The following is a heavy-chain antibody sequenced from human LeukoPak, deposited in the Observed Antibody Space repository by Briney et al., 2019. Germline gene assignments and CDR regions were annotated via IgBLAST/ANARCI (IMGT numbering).Heavy chain of an antibody. V-gene: IGHV3-30*02. J-gene: IGHJ6*03. CDR2: IRYDGSNI. CDR3: AKMRGGTTSHFFYMDV. Sequence: PGGSLRLSCAASGFRFNSYGMSWVRQAPGKGLDWVAFIRYDGSNIYYADSVKGRFTISRGNSKNTLYLQMNSLSTNDTALYYCAKMRGGTTSHFFYMDVWGKGTTVTISS. D-gene: IGHD1-26*01. CDR1: GFRFNSYG.